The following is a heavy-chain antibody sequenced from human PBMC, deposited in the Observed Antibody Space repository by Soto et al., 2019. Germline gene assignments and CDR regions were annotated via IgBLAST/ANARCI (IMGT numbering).Heavy chain of an antibody. J-gene: IGHJ6*02. CDR3: AKAFLSGYPYYYGMDV. D-gene: IGHD3-3*01. V-gene: IGHV3-23*01. Sequence: EVQLLESGGGLVRPGGSLRLSCAASGFTFSSYAMNWVRQAPGKGLEWVSSISGSGVGSSYADSVKGRFTISRDNSKNTLYLQMNSLGAEDTDVYYWAKAFLSGYPYYYGMDVWGQGTTVTVSS. CDR1: GFTFSSYA. CDR2: ISGSGVGS.